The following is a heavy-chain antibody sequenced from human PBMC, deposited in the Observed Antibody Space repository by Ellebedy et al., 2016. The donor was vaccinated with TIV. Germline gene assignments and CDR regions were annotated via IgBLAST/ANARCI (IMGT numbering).Heavy chain of an antibody. CDR2: ISTSSSYT. Sequence: GESLKISRVASGFTFSDYYMSWIRQAPGKGLEWVSTISTSSSYTKCADSVKGRFTVSRDDAKNSLYLHMNSLKAEDTAVYYCVRTGRPWFDYWGQGTLVTVSS. V-gene: IGHV3-11*06. CDR1: GFTFSDYY. CDR3: VRTGRPWFDY. J-gene: IGHJ4*02. D-gene: IGHD2-8*02.